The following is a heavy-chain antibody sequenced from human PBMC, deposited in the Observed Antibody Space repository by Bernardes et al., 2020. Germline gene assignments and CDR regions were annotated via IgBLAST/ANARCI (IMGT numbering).Heavy chain of an antibody. V-gene: IGHV3-30*18. Sequence: GGSLRLSCAASGFTFSSYGMHWVRQAPGKGLEWVAVISYDGSNKYYADSVKGRFTISRDNSKNTLYLQMNSLRAEDTAVYYCAKGPPRHSPWYYYYYYMDVWGKGTTVTVSS. J-gene: IGHJ6*03. CDR2: ISYDGSNK. CDR1: GFTFSSYG. CDR3: AKGPPRHSPWYYYYYYMDV. D-gene: IGHD6-6*01.